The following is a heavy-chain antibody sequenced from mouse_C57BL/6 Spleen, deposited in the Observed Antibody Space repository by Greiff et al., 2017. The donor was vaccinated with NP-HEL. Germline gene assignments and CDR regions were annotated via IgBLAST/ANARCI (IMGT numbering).Heavy chain of an antibody. Sequence: QVQLKESGPGLVQPSQSLSITCTVSGFSLTSYGVHWVRQSPGKGLEWLGVIWSGGSTDYNAAFISRLSISKDNSKSQVFFKMNSLQADDTAIYYCARNTTVVAKEDYAMDYWGQGTSVTVSS. J-gene: IGHJ4*01. CDR3: ARNTTVVAKEDYAMDY. D-gene: IGHD1-1*01. CDR1: GFSLTSYG. V-gene: IGHV2-2*01. CDR2: IWSGGST.